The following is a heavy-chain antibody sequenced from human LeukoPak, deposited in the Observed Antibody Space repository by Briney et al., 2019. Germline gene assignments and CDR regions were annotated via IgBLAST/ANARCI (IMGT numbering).Heavy chain of an antibody. CDR3: ARDLSYCSSTSCALHWFDP. CDR2: INSDGSST. V-gene: IGHV3-74*01. D-gene: IGHD2-2*01. J-gene: IGHJ5*02. Sequence: PGGSLRLSCAAAGFTFSSYWMHWVRQAPGKGLVWVSRINSDGSSTSYADSVKGRFTISRDNAKNTLYLQMNSLRAEDTAVYYWARDLSYCSSTSCALHWFDPWGQGTLVTVSS. CDR1: GFTFSSYW.